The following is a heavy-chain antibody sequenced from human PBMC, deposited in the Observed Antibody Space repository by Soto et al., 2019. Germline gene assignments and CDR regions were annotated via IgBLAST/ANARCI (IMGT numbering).Heavy chain of an antibody. CDR1: GGTFSSYT. V-gene: IGHV1-69*02. D-gene: IGHD5-18*01. Sequence: QVQLVQSGAEVKKPGSSVKVSCKASGGTFSSYTISWVRQAPGQGLEWMGRIIPILGIANYAQKFQGRVTITADKSTSTAYMELSSLRSEDTAVYYCARAGDTAMVKGANWFDPWGQGTLVTVSS. J-gene: IGHJ5*02. CDR2: IIPILGIA. CDR3: ARAGDTAMVKGANWFDP.